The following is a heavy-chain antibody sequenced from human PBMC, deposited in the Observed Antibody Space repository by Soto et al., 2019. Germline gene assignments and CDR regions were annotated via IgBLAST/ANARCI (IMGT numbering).Heavy chain of an antibody. CDR3: ARGGGIMVRGVIWYSHYYYYCMDV. V-gene: IGHV4-34*01. D-gene: IGHD3-10*01. Sequence: SETLSLTCAVYGGSFSGYYWSWIRQPPGKGLEWIGEINHSGSTNYNPSLKSRVTISVDTSKNQFSLKLSSVTAADTAVYYCARGGGIMVRGVIWYSHYYYYCMDVCGQGTTGTVSS. J-gene: IGHJ6*02. CDR2: INHSGST. CDR1: GGSFSGYY.